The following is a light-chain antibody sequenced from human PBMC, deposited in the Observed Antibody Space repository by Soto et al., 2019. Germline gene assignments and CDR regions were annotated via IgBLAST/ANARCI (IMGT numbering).Light chain of an antibody. CDR1: QSVFSS. CDR2: GSA. J-gene: IGKJ4*01. Sequence: EIVLTQSPGTLSLSPGESATLSCRASQSVFSSLAWFQQRPGQAPRLLIYGSATRATGIPARFSGSGSGTEFTLTISSLQSEDFAVYYCQPYNNWPLTFGGGTKVDIK. V-gene: IGKV3-15*01. CDR3: QPYNNWPLT.